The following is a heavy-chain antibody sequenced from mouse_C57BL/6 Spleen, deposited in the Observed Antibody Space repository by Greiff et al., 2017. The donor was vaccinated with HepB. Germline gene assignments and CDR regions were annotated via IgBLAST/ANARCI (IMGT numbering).Heavy chain of an antibody. Sequence: QVQLKESGAELVRPGTSVKVSCKASGYAFTNYLIEWVKQRPGQGLEWIGVINPGSGGTNYNEKFKGKATLTAYKSSSNAYMQLSSLTSEDSAVYFCARGDYDDAMDDWGQGTSVTVSS. CDR1: GYAFTNYL. V-gene: IGHV1-54*01. J-gene: IGHJ4*01. CDR3: ARGDYDDAMDD. CDR2: INPGSGGT. D-gene: IGHD2-4*01.